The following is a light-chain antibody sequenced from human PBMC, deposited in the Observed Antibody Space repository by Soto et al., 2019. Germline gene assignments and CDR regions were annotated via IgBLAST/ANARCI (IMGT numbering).Light chain of an antibody. Sequence: QSVLTQPPSVPGAPGQRVTISCTGTSSNVGAGYDVHWYQHLPGTAPKLLIYSNSNRPSGVPDRFSASKSGASASLAITRLQAEDEADYYCQSYDNSLTGYVFGTGTKVTVL. J-gene: IGLJ1*01. CDR2: SNS. CDR3: QSYDNSLTGYV. CDR1: SSNVGAGYD. V-gene: IGLV1-40*01.